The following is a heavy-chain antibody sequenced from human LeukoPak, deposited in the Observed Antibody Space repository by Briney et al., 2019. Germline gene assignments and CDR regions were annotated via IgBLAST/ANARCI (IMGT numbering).Heavy chain of an antibody. CDR1: GGSISSSNW. CDR3: ARARLGYCSGGSCYSTYYGMDV. J-gene: IGHJ6*04. V-gene: IGHV4-31*11. D-gene: IGHD2-15*01. Sequence: PSETLSLTCAVSGGSISSSNWWSWVRQHPGKGLEWIGYIYYSGGTYYNPSLKSRVTISVDTSKNQFSLKLSSVTAADTAVYYCARARLGYCSGGSCYSTYYGMDVWGKGTTVTVSS. CDR2: IYYSGGT.